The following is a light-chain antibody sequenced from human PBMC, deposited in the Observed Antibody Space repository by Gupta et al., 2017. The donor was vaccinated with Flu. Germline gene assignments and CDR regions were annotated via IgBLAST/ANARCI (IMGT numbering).Light chain of an antibody. CDR3: QHDNNFPLT. CDR2: GAS. J-gene: IGKJ4*01. Sequence: SASVGDRVTISCRASQNMNNCLAWFQQKPGQAPNYLIYGASRRKSGVPSRFSGSGSGTDFTLTIDNRQAEDFANYYCQHDNNFPLTFGRGTKVEI. CDR1: QNMNNC. V-gene: IGKV1-16*01.